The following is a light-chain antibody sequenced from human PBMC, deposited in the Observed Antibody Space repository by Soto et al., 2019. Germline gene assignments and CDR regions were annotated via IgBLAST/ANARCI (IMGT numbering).Light chain of an antibody. CDR3: VLYMGSVV. J-gene: IGLJ2*01. CDR1: SGSVSTSYY. Sequence: QTVVTQEPSFSVSPGGTVTLTCGFSSGSVSTSYYPSWYQQTPGQAPRTLIYSTNTRSSGVPDRFSGSILGNKAALTITGAQADDESDYYCVLYMGSVVFGGGTKVTVL. CDR2: STN. V-gene: IGLV8-61*01.